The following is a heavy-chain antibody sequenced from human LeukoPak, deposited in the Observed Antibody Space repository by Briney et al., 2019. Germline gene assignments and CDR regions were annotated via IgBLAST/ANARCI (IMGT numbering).Heavy chain of an antibody. CDR1: GFTFRDYT. V-gene: IGHV3-7*01. D-gene: IGHD2-2*01. CDR2: IKRNGGEQ. CDR3: TRLSDTEGSSTSYRASDI. Sequence: PGGSLRLSCAASGFTFRDYTMNWVRQAPGKGLEWVANIKRNGGEQLYVESVKGRFTISRDNAKNSLYLQMNSLRPEDTAVYYCTRLSDTEGSSTSYRASDIWGQGTMVTVSS. J-gene: IGHJ3*02.